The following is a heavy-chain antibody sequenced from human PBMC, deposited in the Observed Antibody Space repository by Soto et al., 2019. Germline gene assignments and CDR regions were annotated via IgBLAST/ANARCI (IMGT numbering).Heavy chain of an antibody. CDR3: ATPNLYVYSGANKSTKTPWDC. CDR1: GGTFSSYA. V-gene: IGHV1-69*13. D-gene: IGHD2-21*01. J-gene: IGHJ4*01. CDR2: ITPIFGTA. Sequence: SVKVSCKASGGTFSSYAISWVRQAPGQGLEWMGGITPIFGTAKYAQKFQGRVTITADESTNTAYLEVSGLRSEDTAVYYRATPNLYVYSGANKSTKTPWDCCCHGAVVGGSS.